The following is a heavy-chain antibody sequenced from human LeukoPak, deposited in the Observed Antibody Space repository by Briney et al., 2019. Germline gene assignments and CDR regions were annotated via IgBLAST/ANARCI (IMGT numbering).Heavy chain of an antibody. Sequence: LGESLKISCKGSGYSFTSYWIGWVRQLPGKGLEWMGVIYPGDSDTRYSPSFQGQVTISADKSISTAYLQWSSLKASDTAMYYCARRAYCGGDCYTDFWGQGTLVTVSS. D-gene: IGHD2-21*02. CDR1: GYSFTSYW. J-gene: IGHJ4*02. CDR2: IYPGDSDT. V-gene: IGHV5-51*01. CDR3: ARRAYCGGDCYTDF.